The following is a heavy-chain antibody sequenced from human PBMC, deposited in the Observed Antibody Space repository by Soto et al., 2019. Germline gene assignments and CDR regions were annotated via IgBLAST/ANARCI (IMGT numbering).Heavy chain of an antibody. CDR2: INTYNSDT. CDR1: GYAFTSYG. Sequence: QVHLVQSGAEVKKPGASVKVSCKASGYAFTSYGMSWVRQAPGQGLEWMGWINTYNSDTNSAPMLQGRITMTTDTSTRTAYMDRRSLTSHDATVYHCEIDLRDSCRGGNGFDFDYWGQVALVSASS. D-gene: IGHD2-15*01. CDR3: EIDLRDSCRGGNGFDFDY. J-gene: IGHJ4*02. V-gene: IGHV1-18*04.